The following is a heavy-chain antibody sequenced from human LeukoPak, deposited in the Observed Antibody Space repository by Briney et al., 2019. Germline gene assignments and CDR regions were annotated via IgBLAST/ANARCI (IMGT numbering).Heavy chain of an antibody. CDR2: ISGSGGSI. D-gene: IGHD6-13*01. J-gene: IGHJ4*02. V-gene: IGHV3-23*01. CDR1: GFTFSSYA. Sequence: GGSLRLSCAASGFTFSSYAMSWVRQAPGTGLEWVSAISGSGGSIYYADSVKGRFTISKDSSKNTVYLQMNNLRDEDTALYYCAKGPVYSTIQRYFDYWGQGALVTASS. CDR3: AKGPVYSTIQRYFDY.